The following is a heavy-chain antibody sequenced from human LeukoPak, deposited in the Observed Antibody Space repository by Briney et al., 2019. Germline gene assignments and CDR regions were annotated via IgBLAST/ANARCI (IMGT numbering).Heavy chain of an antibody. D-gene: IGHD3-22*01. Sequence: GGSLRLSCESSGFTFSRNWMSWVRQAPGKGLEYVANINEDGTVKYYPDSVRGRFTISRDNARNSVFLHMNSLKAEDTAVYYCCTRNTYYDRSGFHHYIWGRGTMVTVSS. CDR2: INEDGTVK. CDR1: GFTFSRNW. J-gene: IGHJ3*02. CDR3: CTRNTYYDRSGFHHYI. V-gene: IGHV3-7*03.